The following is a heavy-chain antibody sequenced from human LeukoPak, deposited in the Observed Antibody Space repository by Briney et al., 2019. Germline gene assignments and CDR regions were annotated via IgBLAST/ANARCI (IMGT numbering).Heavy chain of an antibody. J-gene: IGHJ4*02. D-gene: IGHD1-14*01. CDR2: INPNGGHT. Sequence: ASVKVSCKTAGFTFTGCYMHWVRQAPGQGLEWMGMINPNGGHTDYAQNFQGRVTMTRDMSTSTVYMELSSLRSEDTAVFFCARSKDNRGYDVRHLDYWGQGTLVTVSS. V-gene: IGHV1-46*01. CDR1: GFTFTGCY. CDR3: ARSKDNRGYDVRHLDY.